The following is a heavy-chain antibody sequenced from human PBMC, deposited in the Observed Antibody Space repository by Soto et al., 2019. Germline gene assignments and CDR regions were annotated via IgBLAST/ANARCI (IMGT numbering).Heavy chain of an antibody. J-gene: IGHJ6*02. D-gene: IGHD3-3*01. CDR1: GGTFSNYA. V-gene: IGHV1-69*01. CDR3: ARERELAIFGVVTSYYYGMDV. Sequence: QVQLVQSGAEVKKPGSSVKVSCKASGGTFSNYAISWVRQAPGQGLEWMGGIIPIFGTANYAQKFQGRVTITADESTSTAYMELSSLRSEDTAVYYCARERELAIFGVVTSYYYGMDVWGQGTTVTVSS. CDR2: IIPIFGTA.